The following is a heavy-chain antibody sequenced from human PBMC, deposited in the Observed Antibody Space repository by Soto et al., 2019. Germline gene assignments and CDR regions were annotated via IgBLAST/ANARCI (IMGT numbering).Heavy chain of an antibody. Sequence: GGSLRLSCGASGFTFSTHAMSWFRQAPGKGLEWVSGISGSGDSSYYADSVKGRFTISRDNSKNTLYLQMNSLRAEDTAVYYCARGAIDYGDYFDYWGQGTLVTVSS. D-gene: IGHD4-17*01. CDR3: ARGAIDYGDYFDY. V-gene: IGHV3-23*01. CDR1: GFTFSTHA. CDR2: ISGSGDSS. J-gene: IGHJ4*02.